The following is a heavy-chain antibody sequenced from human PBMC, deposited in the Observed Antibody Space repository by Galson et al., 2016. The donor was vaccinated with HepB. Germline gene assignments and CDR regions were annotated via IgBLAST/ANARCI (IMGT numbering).Heavy chain of an antibody. V-gene: IGHV3-13*01. CDR3: VRVILLVVGYYGMDD. Sequence: SLRLSCAASGFTFSSYDMHWVRQATGKGLEWVSGIDTAGGTSYLGSVKGRFTISRENAKNSLYLQMNSLRVGDTAVYYFVRVILLVVGYYGMDDWGQGTTVTVSS. D-gene: IGHD5-18*01. CDR2: IDTAGGT. J-gene: IGHJ6*02. CDR1: GFTFSSYD.